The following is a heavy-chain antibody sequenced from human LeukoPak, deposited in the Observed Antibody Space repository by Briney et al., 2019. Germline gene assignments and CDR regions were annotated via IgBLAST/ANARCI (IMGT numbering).Heavy chain of an antibody. CDR1: GFTFSSSS. Sequence: GGSLRLSCEASGFTFSSSSMNWVRQAPGKGLEWVSSISSSSSYIYYADSLKGRFTISRDNAKNSLYLQMNSLGAEDTAVYDCARGCSGGSCYSSPGWFDPWGQGTLVSVSS. D-gene: IGHD2-15*01. J-gene: IGHJ5*02. CDR2: ISSSSSYI. V-gene: IGHV3-21*01. CDR3: ARGCSGGSCYSSPGWFDP.